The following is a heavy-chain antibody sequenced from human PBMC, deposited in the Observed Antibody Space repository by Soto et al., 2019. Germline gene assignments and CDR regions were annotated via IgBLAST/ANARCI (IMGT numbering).Heavy chain of an antibody. Sequence: QVQLVESGGGVVQPGRSLRLSCAASGFTFSVYGMHWVRQAPGKGLEWVALVSYDGSIKYYADSVKGRFTISRDNSKNTLYLLMNSLGVEGTAVYYCAKDGSHLAVAGTSPTSYFYGLAVWGQGTTVTVSS. J-gene: IGHJ6*02. CDR3: AKDGSHLAVAGTSPTSYFYGLAV. CDR1: GFTFSVYG. D-gene: IGHD6-19*01. CDR2: VSYDGSIK. V-gene: IGHV3-30*18.